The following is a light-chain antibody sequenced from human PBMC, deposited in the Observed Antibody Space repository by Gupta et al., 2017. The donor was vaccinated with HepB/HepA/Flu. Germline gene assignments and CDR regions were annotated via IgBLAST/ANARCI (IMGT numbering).Light chain of an antibody. Sequence: DIQLTQAPSFLSASAGDRVTITFRASQDINSYLIWYQQKPGKAPNLLIYTASTLQGGVPSRFSGSGSGTEFTLTISSLQPEDFATYYCQQYYSYPLTFGQGTQMDIK. V-gene: IGKV1-9*01. CDR3: QQYYSYPLT. J-gene: IGKJ5*01. CDR1: QDINSY. CDR2: TAS.